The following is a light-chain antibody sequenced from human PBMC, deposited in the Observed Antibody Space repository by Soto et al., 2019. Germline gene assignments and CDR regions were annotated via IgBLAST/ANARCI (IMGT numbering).Light chain of an antibody. CDR2: GAS. CDR3: QQYGSSPFT. CDR1: QSVSSNY. J-gene: IGKJ3*01. Sequence: EIVLTQSPGTLSLSPGERATLSCRASQSVSSNYLTWYQQKPGQAPRLLIYGASSRATGIPDRFSGSGPGTDFTLTISRLEPEDFAVYYCQQYGSSPFTFGPGTKVDIK. V-gene: IGKV3-20*01.